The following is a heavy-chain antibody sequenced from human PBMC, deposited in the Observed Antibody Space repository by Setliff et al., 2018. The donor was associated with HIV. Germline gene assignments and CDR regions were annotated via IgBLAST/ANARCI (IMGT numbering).Heavy chain of an antibody. CDR1: GFSLSPRGMS. Sequence: PTLVNPTQTLTLTCTFSGFSLSPRGMSVSWIRQPPGKALEWLARIDWDDAKYYSTSLKTRLTISKDTSKNQVVLTMTNMDPVDTATYYCARGSESLTYFDNLGPGTLVTVAS. CDR2: IDWDDAK. D-gene: IGHD3-10*01. V-gene: IGHV2-70*11. J-gene: IGHJ4*02. CDR3: ARGSESLTYFDN.